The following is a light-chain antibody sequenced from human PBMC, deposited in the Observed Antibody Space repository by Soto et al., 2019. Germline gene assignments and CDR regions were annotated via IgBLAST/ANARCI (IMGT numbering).Light chain of an antibody. J-gene: IGKJ2*01. V-gene: IGKV3-15*01. Sequence: EKVMTQSPVTLSMSPGERATLSCRASQSISTNLAWYHQKPGQAPRLLIYRASTRAAGVSARFSGSGSGTEFTLTISSLQPEDFAIYYCQQYDAWSYTFGQGTKLEI. CDR2: RAS. CDR1: QSISTN. CDR3: QQYDAWSYT.